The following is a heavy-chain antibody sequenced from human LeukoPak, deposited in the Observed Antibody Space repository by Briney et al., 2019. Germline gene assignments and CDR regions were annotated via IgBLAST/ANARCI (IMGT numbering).Heavy chain of an antibody. CDR2: INSDGSST. J-gene: IGHJ4*02. Sequence: GGSLRLSCAASGFTLSTYWMHWVRQGPGKGLVWVSRINSDGSSTSYADSVKGRFTISRDNAKNTVYLQMNSLRAEDTAVYYCVRGRLCSNGGCYGDYWGQGTLVTVSS. CDR1: GFTLSTYW. CDR3: VRGRLCSNGGCYGDY. D-gene: IGHD2-15*01. V-gene: IGHV3-74*01.